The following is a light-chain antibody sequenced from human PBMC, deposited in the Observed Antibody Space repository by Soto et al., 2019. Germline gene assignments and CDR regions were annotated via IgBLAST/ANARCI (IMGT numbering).Light chain of an antibody. CDR2: DTS. CDR1: QGIGDT. V-gene: IGKV3-15*01. Sequence: EVVMSQSSSTLSVSTGEGATLSCRASQGIGDTLAWYQHKPGRTPRLLIYDTSTRATGVPTRFSGSRYGAEFNLTINSLQSEDFAVYYCQPYNNWPLTFGGGTKVDIK. CDR3: QPYNNWPLT. J-gene: IGKJ4*01.